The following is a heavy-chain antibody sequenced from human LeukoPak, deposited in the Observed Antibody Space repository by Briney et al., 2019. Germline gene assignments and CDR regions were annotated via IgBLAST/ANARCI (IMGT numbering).Heavy chain of an antibody. Sequence: GRSLRLSCAASGFTFSSYAMHWVRQAPGKGLEWVAVISYDGSNKYYADSVKGRFTISRDNSKNTLYLQMNSLRAEDTAVYYCAREGPMSIAARFDYWGQGTLVTVSS. CDR2: ISYDGSNK. V-gene: IGHV3-30-3*01. CDR3: AREGPMSIAARFDY. D-gene: IGHD6-6*01. CDR1: GFTFSSYA. J-gene: IGHJ4*02.